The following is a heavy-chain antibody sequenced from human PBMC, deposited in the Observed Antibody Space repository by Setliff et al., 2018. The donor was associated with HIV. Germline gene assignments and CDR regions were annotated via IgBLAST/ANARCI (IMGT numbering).Heavy chain of an antibody. D-gene: IGHD1-26*01. Sequence: PGGSLRLSCAASGFSFSDAWMSWVRQAPGQGLEWVGRIKSKSDGGATDYAATVKGRFTVSRDDSKNSLYLQMNNLKTDDTAVYYCVRGAVGVSAFDYWGQGTLVTVSS. J-gene: IGHJ4*02. CDR2: IKSKSDGGAT. V-gene: IGHV3-15*01. CDR3: VRGAVGVSAFDY. CDR1: GFSFSDAW.